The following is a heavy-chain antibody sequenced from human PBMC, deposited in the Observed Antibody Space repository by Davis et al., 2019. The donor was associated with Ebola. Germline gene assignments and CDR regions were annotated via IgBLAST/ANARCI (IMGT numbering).Heavy chain of an antibody. CDR3: ALERELLSRFDS. CDR2: INPYSGGT. D-gene: IGHD1-7*01. V-gene: IGHV1-2*06. J-gene: IGHJ5*01. Sequence: ASVKVSCKASGYSFTGYYMHWMRQAPGQGLEWMGRINPYSGGTNYAQKFQGRVTMTKDTSTSTAYMELNNLSSEDTAVYYCALERELLSRFDSWGQGTLVTVSS. CDR1: GYSFTGYY.